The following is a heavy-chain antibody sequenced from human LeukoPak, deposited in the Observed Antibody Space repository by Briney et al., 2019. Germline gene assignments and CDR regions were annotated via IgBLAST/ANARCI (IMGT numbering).Heavy chain of an antibody. Sequence: PSETLSLTCTVSGDSLSSYYWSWLRQSAGKGLEWIGYIYYSGSTNYNPSLKSRVTISVDTSKNQFSLKLSSVTAADTAVYYCAKGYCSGGGCYAYSFDYWGQGTLVTVSS. CDR3: AKGYCSGGGCYAYSFDY. CDR2: IYYSGST. J-gene: IGHJ4*02. CDR1: GDSLSSYY. D-gene: IGHD2-15*01. V-gene: IGHV4-59*01.